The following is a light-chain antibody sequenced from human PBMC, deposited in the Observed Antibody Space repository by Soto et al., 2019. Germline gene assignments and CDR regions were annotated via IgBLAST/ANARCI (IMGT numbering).Light chain of an antibody. CDR2: AAV. V-gene: IGKV1-9*01. Sequence: DIQLTQSPSSLSASVGDRVTITCRASQVINNYLAWYQQKPGKAPKLLIYAAVTLPSGVPSRFSGSGSGTEFTRTINSRQPEDFATYYCLQLNTYPLSFGAGTKVDSK. J-gene: IGKJ3*01. CDR3: LQLNTYPLS. CDR1: QVINNY.